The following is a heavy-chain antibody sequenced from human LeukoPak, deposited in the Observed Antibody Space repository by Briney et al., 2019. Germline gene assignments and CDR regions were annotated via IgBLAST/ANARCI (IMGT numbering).Heavy chain of an antibody. J-gene: IGHJ6*03. Sequence: NPSETLSLTCTVSGGSTSGYYWSWFRQPAGKGLEWIGRIYTPGSTSYNPSLKSRVTMSVDTSKNQFSLRVRSATAADTAVYYCARDDKGYYYMDVWGKGTTVTVSS. D-gene: IGHD3-22*01. V-gene: IGHV4-4*07. CDR2: IYTPGST. CDR3: ARDDKGYYYMDV. CDR1: GGSTSGYY.